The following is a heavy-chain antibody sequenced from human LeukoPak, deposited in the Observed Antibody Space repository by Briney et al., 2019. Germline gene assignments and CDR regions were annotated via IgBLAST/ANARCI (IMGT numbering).Heavy chain of an antibody. CDR3: AKDRIVDYDFWSGLIPPYNWFDP. CDR2: ISGSGGST. J-gene: IGHJ5*02. CDR1: GFTFSSYA. Sequence: PGGSLRLSCAASGFTFSSYAMSWVRQAPGKGLEWVSTISGSGGSTYYADSVKGRFTISRDNSKNTLYLQMNSLRAEDTAVYYCAKDRIVDYDFWSGLIPPYNWFDPWGQGTLVTVSS. V-gene: IGHV3-23*01. D-gene: IGHD3-3*01.